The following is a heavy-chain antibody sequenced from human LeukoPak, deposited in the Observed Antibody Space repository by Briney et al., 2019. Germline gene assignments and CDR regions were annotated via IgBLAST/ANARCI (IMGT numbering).Heavy chain of an antibody. CDR1: GYTFTSYD. J-gene: IGHJ6*03. CDR2: MSPNNGNT. D-gene: IGHD1-1*01. Sequence: GASVKVSCKASGYTFTSYDISWVRQATGQGLEWMGWMSPNNGNTGYAQKFQGRVTITRNTSISTAYMELSSLRSEDTAVYYCARTRLERRGYHYYYYMDVWGKGTTVTVSS. V-gene: IGHV1-8*03. CDR3: ARTRLERRGYHYYYYMDV.